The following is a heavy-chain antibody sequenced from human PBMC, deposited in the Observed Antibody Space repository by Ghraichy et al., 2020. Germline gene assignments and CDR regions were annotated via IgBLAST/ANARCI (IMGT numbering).Heavy chain of an antibody. V-gene: IGHV3-7*03. Sequence: GESLNISCAASGFTFANYWMNWVRQAPGKGLEWVANIKQDGTEKAYVDSVKGRFTISRDNAKNSLYLQMNSLRADDTAVYYCARGFSSGWYSLGRFYYGMDVWGQGPTVTVSS. CDR3: ARGFSSGWYSLGRFYYGMDV. J-gene: IGHJ6*02. CDR1: GFTFANYW. CDR2: IKQDGTEK. D-gene: IGHD6-19*01.